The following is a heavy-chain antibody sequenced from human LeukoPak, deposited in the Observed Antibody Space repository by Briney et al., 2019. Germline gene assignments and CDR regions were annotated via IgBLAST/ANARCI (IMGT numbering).Heavy chain of an antibody. CDR3: ARAGHDSSGYSFRLDY. D-gene: IGHD3-22*01. Sequence: ASVKVSCKTSGYTFAGHHIHWVRQAPGQGLEWMGWINPSSGDTKYAQNFQDRVIMSRDTSISTAYMDLSRLSSDDTAMYYCARAGHDSSGYSFRLDYWGQGTLVTVSS. CDR1: GYTFAGHH. J-gene: IGHJ4*02. CDR2: INPSSGDT. V-gene: IGHV1-2*02.